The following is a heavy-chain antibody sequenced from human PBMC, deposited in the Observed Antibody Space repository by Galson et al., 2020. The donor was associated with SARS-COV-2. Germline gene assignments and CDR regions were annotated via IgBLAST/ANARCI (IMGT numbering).Heavy chain of an antibody. Sequence: SETLSLTCAVYGESFSGHHWSWIRQPPGEGLEWIGEINQSGNINYNPSLKRRVTISVDTSKNQFSLKLSSVTAADTAVYYCARGRLQITMMVVVFTGGSFYFDYWGQGTLVTVSS. J-gene: IGHJ4*02. CDR1: GESFSGHH. CDR3: ARGRLQITMMVVVFTGGSFYFDY. CDR2: INQSGNI. D-gene: IGHD3-22*01. V-gene: IGHV4-34*01.